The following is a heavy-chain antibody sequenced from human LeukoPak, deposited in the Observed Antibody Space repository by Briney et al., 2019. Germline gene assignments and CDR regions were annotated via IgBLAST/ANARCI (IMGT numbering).Heavy chain of an antibody. CDR2: ISGSGKTI. D-gene: IGHD6-13*01. J-gene: IGHJ4*02. Sequence: GGSLRLSCAASGFTFKSYTMNWVRQAPGKGLEWVSYISGSGKTIYYADSVKGRFTISRDNAKTAVYLHMNSLRAEDTGVYYCARGRGYPSSWSVSWFDFWGQGTLVTVSS. CDR1: GFTFKSYT. CDR3: ARGRGYPSSWSVSWFDF. V-gene: IGHV3-48*04.